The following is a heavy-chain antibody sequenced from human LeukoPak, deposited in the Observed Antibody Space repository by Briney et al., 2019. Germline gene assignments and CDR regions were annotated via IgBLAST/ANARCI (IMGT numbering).Heavy chain of an antibody. D-gene: IGHD3-10*01. Sequence: GGSLRLSCAASGFSFSDYYMSWLRQAPGKGLEWVSYISSSSSYTNYADSVKGRFTISRDNAKNSLYLQMDSLRDDDTAVYYCARAYGSGSHGYWSQGTLVTVSS. CDR3: ARAYGSGSHGY. CDR2: ISSSSSYT. CDR1: GFSFSDYY. J-gene: IGHJ4*02. V-gene: IGHV3-11*05.